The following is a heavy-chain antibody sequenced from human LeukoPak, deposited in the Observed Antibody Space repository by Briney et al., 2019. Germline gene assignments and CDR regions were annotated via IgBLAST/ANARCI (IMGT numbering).Heavy chain of an antibody. J-gene: IGHJ4*02. CDR3: ARGALLLWFGELLTGGVDY. V-gene: IGHV4-34*01. CDR2: INHSGST. D-gene: IGHD3-10*01. CDR1: GGSFSGYY. Sequence: KPSETLSLTCAVYGGSFSGYYWSWIRQPPGKGLEWIGEINHSGSTNYNPSLKSRVTISVDTSKNQFSLKLSSVTAADTAVYYCARGALLLWFGELLTGGVDYWGQGTLVTVSS.